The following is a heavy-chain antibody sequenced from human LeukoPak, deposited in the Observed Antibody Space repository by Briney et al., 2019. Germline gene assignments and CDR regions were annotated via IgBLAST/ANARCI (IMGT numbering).Heavy chain of an antibody. CDR1: GFSLSAYN. J-gene: IGHJ6*03. CDR2: ISSSSATI. Sequence: GGSLRLSCEGSGFSLSAYNMNWVRQAPGKGLESVSYISSSSATIFYADSVKGRFTISRDNAKNSLYLQMNSLRAEDTAVYYCARESAETSYYYYYCMDVWGKGTTVTVSS. V-gene: IGHV3-48*01. CDR3: ARESAETSYYYYYCMDV.